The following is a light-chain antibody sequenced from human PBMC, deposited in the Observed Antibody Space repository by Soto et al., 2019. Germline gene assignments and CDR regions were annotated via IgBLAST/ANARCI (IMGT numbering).Light chain of an antibody. CDR1: QSVSSN. J-gene: IGKJ1*01. CDR3: QQYNNWPPWT. Sequence: IVMTQSPATLSVSPGERATLSCRASQSVSSNLAWYQQKPGQAPRVLIYRASTRATGIPPRFSGSGSGTEFTLTISSLQSEDFAVYYCQQYNNWPPWTFGQGTKVEIK. CDR2: RAS. V-gene: IGKV3-15*01.